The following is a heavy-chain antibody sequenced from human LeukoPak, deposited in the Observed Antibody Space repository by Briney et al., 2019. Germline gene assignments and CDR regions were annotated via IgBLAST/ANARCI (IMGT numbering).Heavy chain of an antibody. J-gene: IGHJ6*02. D-gene: IGHD1-26*01. CDR2: IYSGGST. Sequence: GGSLRLSCAASGITVSSNYMSWVRQAPGKGLKWVSVIYSGGSTYYADSVKGRFTISRDNSKNTLYLQMNSLRAEDTAVYYCARDRIVGARYYYYGMDVWGQGTTVTVSS. CDR3: ARDRIVGARYYYYGMDV. CDR1: GITVSSNY. V-gene: IGHV3-53*01.